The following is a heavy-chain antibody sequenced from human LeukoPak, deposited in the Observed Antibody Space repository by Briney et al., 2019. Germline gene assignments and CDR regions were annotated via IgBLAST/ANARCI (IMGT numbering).Heavy chain of an antibody. CDR2: INWNGGST. Sequence: GGSLRLSCAASGFTFSNYGMNWVRQAPGKGLEWVSGINWNGGSTGYADSVKGRFTISRDNAKNSLYLQMNSLRAEDTALYHCAREVYYGSGSYDYYYYYYMDVWGKGTTVTISS. CDR3: AREVYYGSGSYDYYYYYYMDV. J-gene: IGHJ6*03. D-gene: IGHD3-10*01. CDR1: GFTFSNYG. V-gene: IGHV3-20*01.